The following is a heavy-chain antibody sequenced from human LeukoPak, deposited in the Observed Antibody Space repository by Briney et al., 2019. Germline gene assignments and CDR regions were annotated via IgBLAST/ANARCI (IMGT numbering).Heavy chain of an antibody. J-gene: IGHJ4*02. CDR2: ISGSGGTT. Sequence: GGSLRLSCAASGFTFSSYVMSWVRQAPGKGLEWVSGISGSGGTTYHADSVKGRFTISRDNSKNTLYLEMNSLRAEDTAVYYCARHTYTSGKFDCWGQGTLVTVS. CDR3: ARHTYTSGKFDC. CDR1: GFTFSSYV. V-gene: IGHV3-23*01. D-gene: IGHD3-16*01.